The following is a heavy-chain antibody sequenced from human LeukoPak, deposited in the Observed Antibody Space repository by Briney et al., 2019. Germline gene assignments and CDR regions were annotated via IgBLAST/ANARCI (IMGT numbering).Heavy chain of an antibody. V-gene: IGHV4-34*01. Sequence: SETLSLTCAVYGGSFSGYYWSWIRQPPGKGLEWIGEINHSGSTNYNPSLKSRVTISVDTSKNQFSLKLSSVTAADTAVYYCARLKAVAAPLFRFYYYCYMDVWGKGTTVTVSS. D-gene: IGHD6-19*01. CDR2: INHSGST. CDR1: GGSFSGYY. J-gene: IGHJ6*03. CDR3: ARLKAVAAPLFRFYYYCYMDV.